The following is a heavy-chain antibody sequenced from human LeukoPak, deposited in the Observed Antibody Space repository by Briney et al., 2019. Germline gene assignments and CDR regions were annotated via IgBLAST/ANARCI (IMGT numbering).Heavy chain of an antibody. V-gene: IGHV3-30*03. CDR2: ISYDGSNK. D-gene: IGHD6-13*01. CDR3: ARSTITYSSSCYGMDV. CDR1: GFTFSSYG. Sequence: GRSLRLSCAASGFTFSSYGMHWVRQAPGKGLEWVAVISYDGSNKYYADSVKGRFTISRDNSKNTLYLQMNSLRAEDTAVYYCARSTITYSSSCYGMDVWGQGTTVTVSS. J-gene: IGHJ6*02.